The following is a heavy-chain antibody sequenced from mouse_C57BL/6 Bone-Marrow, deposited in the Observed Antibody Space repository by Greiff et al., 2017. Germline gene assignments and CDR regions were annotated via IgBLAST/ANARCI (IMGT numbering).Heavy chain of an antibody. V-gene: IGHV1-69*01. D-gene: IGHD3-2*02. CDR2: IDPSDSYT. CDR1: GYTFTSSW. CDR3: AKTAQAWEFAY. J-gene: IGHJ3*01. Sequence: QFQLQQPGPGLVLPGASVRLSCRSSGYTFTSSWMHWVKQRPGQGLEWIGEIDPSDSYTNYNQKFKGKSTLTVDKSSSTAYMQLSSLTSEDSAVYYCAKTAQAWEFAYWGQGTLVTVSA.